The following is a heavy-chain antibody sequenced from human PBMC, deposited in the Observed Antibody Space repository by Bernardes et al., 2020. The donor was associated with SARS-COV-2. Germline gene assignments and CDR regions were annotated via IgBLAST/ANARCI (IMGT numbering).Heavy chain of an antibody. CDR3: ATFRGY. Sequence: ASVKVYCKVSGYTLTAFSMHWVRQAPGKGLEWMGSFDPEDGATIYAQKFQGRLTMTEDTSTDTSYMELSSLRSEDTAVYYCATFRGYWGQGTLITVSS. CDR2: FDPEDGAT. V-gene: IGHV1-24*01. CDR1: GYTLTAFS. J-gene: IGHJ4*02.